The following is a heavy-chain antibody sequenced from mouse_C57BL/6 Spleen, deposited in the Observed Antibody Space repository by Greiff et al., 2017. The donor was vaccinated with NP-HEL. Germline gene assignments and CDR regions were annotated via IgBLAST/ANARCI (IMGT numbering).Heavy chain of an antibody. CDR1: GFTFSDAW. CDR3: TRGAAQATFAY. D-gene: IGHD3-2*02. V-gene: IGHV6-6*01. Sequence: EVQLQQSGGGLVQPGGSMKLSCAASGFTFSDAWMDWVRQSPEKGLEWVAEIRNKANNHATYYAESVKGRFTISRDDSKSSVYLQMNSLRAEDTGIYYCTRGAAQATFAYWGQGTLVTVSA. CDR2: IRNKANNHAT. J-gene: IGHJ3*01.